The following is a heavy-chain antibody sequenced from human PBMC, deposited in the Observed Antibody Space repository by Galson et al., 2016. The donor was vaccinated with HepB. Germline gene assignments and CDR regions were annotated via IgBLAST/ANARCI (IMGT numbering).Heavy chain of an antibody. CDR1: GFIFSTYS. D-gene: IGHD6-19*01. CDR3: AKMRYSSGWLDGFDI. V-gene: IGHV3-21*01. J-gene: IGHJ3*02. CDR2: ISSGSAYR. Sequence: SLRLSCAASGFIFSTYSMNWVRQAPGKGLEWVSSISSGSAYRYYEDSVKGRFTISRDNAKKSLYLQMNSLRAEDTAVYYCAKMRYSSGWLDGFDIWGQGKMVTVSS.